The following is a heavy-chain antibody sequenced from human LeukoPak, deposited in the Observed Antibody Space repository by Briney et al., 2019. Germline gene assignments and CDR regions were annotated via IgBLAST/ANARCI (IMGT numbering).Heavy chain of an antibody. CDR3: ARIHRYCSGGACYVLDN. CDR1: GGSFSGYY. CDR2: INHSGST. V-gene: IGHV4-34*01. Sequence: SETLSLTCAVYGGSFSGYYWSWIRQPPGKGLEWIGEINHSGSTNYNPSLKSRVTISVDTSKNQFSLKLSSVTAADTAVYYCARIHRYCSGGACYVLDNWGQGTLVAVSS. D-gene: IGHD2-15*01. J-gene: IGHJ4*02.